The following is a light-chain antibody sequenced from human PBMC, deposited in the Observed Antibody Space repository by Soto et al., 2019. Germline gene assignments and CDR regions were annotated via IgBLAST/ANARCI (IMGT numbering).Light chain of an antibody. J-gene: IGKJ1*01. V-gene: IGKV3-15*01. CDR1: QYVSTN. CDR2: GAS. CDR3: QQYNDWQT. Sequence: EIVMTQSPVTLSVSPGERAALSCRASQYVSTNLAWYQQKPGQAPRLLIYGASTRATGIPARFSGSGSGTDFTLTITSLQSEDFAFYYCQQYNDWQTFGQGTKVEVK.